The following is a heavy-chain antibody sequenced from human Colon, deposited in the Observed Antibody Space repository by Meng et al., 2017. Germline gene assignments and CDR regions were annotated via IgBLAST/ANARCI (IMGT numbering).Heavy chain of an antibody. J-gene: IGHJ6*01. Sequence: SQTLSLTCAISGDSVSSTSAAWNWIRQSPSRGLEWLGRTYYRSKWYNDYAVSLKSRITINPDTSKNQFSLQLNSVTPEDTAVYYCAREFVDGTNGVCFDYYDYGMDVWGQAIT. CDR2: TYYRSKWYN. CDR3: AREFVDGTNGVCFDYYDYGMDV. D-gene: IGHD2-8*01. CDR1: GDSVSSTSAA. V-gene: IGHV6-1*01.